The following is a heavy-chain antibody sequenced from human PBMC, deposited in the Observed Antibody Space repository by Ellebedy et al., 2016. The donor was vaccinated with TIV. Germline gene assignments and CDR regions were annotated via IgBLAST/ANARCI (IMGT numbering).Heavy chain of an antibody. CDR1: DSSISSARY. V-gene: IGHV4-38-2*02. J-gene: IGHJ5*01. CDR3: GRLVAASHADS. Sequence: MPSETLSLTCTDSDSSISSARYWGWIWPSPGKGLEWIGTVSQRGTAWYNPSLRSRVTISLDTSKNQFSLRLKLTSVTAADTAVYYCGRLVAASHADSWGQGTLVTVSS. D-gene: IGHD5-12*01. CDR2: VSQRGTA.